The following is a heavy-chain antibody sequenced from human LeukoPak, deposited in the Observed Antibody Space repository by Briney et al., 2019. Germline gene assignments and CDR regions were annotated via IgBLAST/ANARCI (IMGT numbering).Heavy chain of an antibody. V-gene: IGHV4-39*01. J-gene: IGHJ3*02. CDR2: IYYSGST. D-gene: IGHD1-26*01. CDR1: GGSISTNKYY. Sequence: SETLSLTCTVSGGSISTNKYYWGWIRQPPGKGLEWIGSIYYSGSTYYNPTLKSRVTIFVDTSKNQFSLKLSSVTAADTAVYYCATPYSGGYQGLDIWGQGTMVTVSS. CDR3: ATPYSGGYQGLDI.